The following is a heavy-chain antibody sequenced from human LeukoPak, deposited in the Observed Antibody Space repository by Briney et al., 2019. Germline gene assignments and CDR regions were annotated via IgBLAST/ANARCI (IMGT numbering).Heavy chain of an antibody. Sequence: SETLSLTCTVSGGSISSYYWSWIRQPPGKGLEWIGYIYYSGSTNYNPSLKSRVTISVDTSKNQFSLKLSSVTAADTAVYYCARSLYYYDSSGHFDYWGQGTLVTVSS. CDR1: GGSISSYY. J-gene: IGHJ4*02. CDR2: IYYSGST. V-gene: IGHV4-59*01. D-gene: IGHD3-22*01. CDR3: ARSLYYYDSSGHFDY.